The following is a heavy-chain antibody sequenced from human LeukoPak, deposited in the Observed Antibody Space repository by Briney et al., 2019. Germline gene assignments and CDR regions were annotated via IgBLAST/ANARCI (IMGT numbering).Heavy chain of an antibody. D-gene: IGHD1-26*01. CDR3: ARGRGSAKSGRNY. CDR2: ISSSGSAI. V-gene: IGHV3-11*01. CDR1: GFTFSDYY. Sequence: GGSLRLSCAASGFTFSDYYMSWIRQAPGKGLEWVSYISSSGSAIYYANSVKGRFTISRDNSKNTLYLQLNSLRAEDTAVYFCARGRGSAKSGRNYWGKGPLVTVS. J-gene: IGHJ4*02.